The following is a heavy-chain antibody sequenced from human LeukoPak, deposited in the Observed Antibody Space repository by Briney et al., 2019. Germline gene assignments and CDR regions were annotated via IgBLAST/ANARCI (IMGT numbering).Heavy chain of an antibody. J-gene: IGHJ5*02. CDR3: ARGAYCSGGSCYPTVYGNWFDP. CDR1: GFTFSAYA. D-gene: IGHD2-15*01. CDR2: ISNNGGSS. Sequence: PGGSLRLSCSASGFTFSAYAMYWVRQAPGKGLEYVSGISNNGGSSFYADSVKGRFTISRDNSKNTLYLQMSSLRAEDTAVYYCARGAYCSGGSCYPTVYGNWFDPWGQGTLVTVSS. V-gene: IGHV3-64D*09.